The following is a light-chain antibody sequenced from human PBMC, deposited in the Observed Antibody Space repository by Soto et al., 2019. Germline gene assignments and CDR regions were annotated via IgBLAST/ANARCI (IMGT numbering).Light chain of an antibody. CDR3: AAWDDRLNGHV. V-gene: IGLV1-44*01. Sequence: QSVLTQPPSASGTPGQRVTISCSGGSSNIGRHTVNWYQQLPGTAPKLLIQSSDKRPSGVPDRFSGSTSGTSGSLAISGLQSEDEAYYYCAAWDDRLNGHVFGTGTKLTVL. J-gene: IGLJ1*01. CDR1: SSNIGRHT. CDR2: SSD.